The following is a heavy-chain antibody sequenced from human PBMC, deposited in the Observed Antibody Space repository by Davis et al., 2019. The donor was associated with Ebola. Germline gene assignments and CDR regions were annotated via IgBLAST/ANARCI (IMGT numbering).Heavy chain of an antibody. CDR3: ARDLFTIFGAVTFYGMDV. J-gene: IGHJ6*01. D-gene: IGHD3-3*01. CDR2: INPSGGST. Sequence: ASVKVSCKASGYTFTSYYMHWVRQAPGQGLEWMGIINPSGGSTSYAQKFQGRVTMTRDTSTSTVYMELSSLRSEDTAVYYCARDLFTIFGAVTFYGMDVWGQGTTVTVSS. CDR1: GYTFTSYY. V-gene: IGHV1-46*01.